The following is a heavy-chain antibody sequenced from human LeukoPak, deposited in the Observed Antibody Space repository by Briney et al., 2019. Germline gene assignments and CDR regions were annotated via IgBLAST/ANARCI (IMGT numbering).Heavy chain of an antibody. D-gene: IGHD5-24*01. CDR3: ARHRGGCNYFDY. CDR1: GGSISSSY. Sequence: SETLSLTCTVTGGSISSSYWSWIRQPPGKGREWIGYIYYSGSTKHNPSLKSRVTISVDSSKSQFSLKLSSVTAADTAVYYCARHRGGCNYFDYWGQGTLVTVSS. J-gene: IGHJ4*02. CDR2: IYYSGST. V-gene: IGHV4-59*08.